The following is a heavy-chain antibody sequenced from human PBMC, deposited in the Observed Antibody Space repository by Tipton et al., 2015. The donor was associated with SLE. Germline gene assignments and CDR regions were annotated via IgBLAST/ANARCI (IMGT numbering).Heavy chain of an antibody. CDR2: ISGSGGST. J-gene: IGHJ4*02. CDR3: AKDLEYSSSWYEPDY. D-gene: IGHD6-13*01. CDR1: GFTFSSYW. V-gene: IGHV3-23*01. Sequence: GSLRLSCAASGFTFSSYWMSWVRQAPGKGLEWVSAISGSGGSTYYADSVKGRFTISRDNSKNTLYLQMNSLRAEDTAVYYCAKDLEYSSSWYEPDYWGQGTLVTVSS.